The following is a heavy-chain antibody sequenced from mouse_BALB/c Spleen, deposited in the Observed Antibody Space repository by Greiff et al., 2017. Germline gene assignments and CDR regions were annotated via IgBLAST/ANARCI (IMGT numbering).Heavy chain of an antibody. CDR3: ARQDGNYLAWVAD. Sequence: EVKLMESGGGLVQPGGSLKLSCAASGFTFSSYTMSWVRQTPEKRLEWVAYISNGGGSTYYPDTVKGRFTISRDNAKNTLYLQMSSLKSEDTAMYYGARQDGNYLAWVADWGQGTLVTVAA. V-gene: IGHV5-12-2*01. D-gene: IGHD2-1*01. CDR1: GFTFSSYT. J-gene: IGHJ3*01. CDR2: ISNGGGST.